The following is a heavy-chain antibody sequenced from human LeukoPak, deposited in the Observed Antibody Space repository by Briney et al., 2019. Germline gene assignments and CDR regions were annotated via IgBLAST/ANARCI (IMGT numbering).Heavy chain of an antibody. CDR3: ARDRSLWFFDY. CDR2: ISYDGSNK. Sequence: GRSLRLSCAASGFTFSSYAMHWVRQDPGKGLEWVAVISYDGSNKYCADSVKGRFTISRDNSKNTLYLQMNSLRAEDTAVYYCARDRSLWFFDYWGQGTLVTVSS. J-gene: IGHJ4*02. CDR1: GFTFSSYA. D-gene: IGHD3-10*01. V-gene: IGHV3-30*04.